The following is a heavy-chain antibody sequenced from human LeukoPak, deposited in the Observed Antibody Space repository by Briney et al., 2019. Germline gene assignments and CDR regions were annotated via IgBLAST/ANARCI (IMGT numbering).Heavy chain of an antibody. J-gene: IGHJ4*02. V-gene: IGHV1-18*01. D-gene: IGHD3-22*01. CDR3: ARGDSSGYYPEPDY. Sequence: ASVTVSCKASGYTFTSYAIQWVRQAPGQRLEWMGWISAYNGNTNYAQKLQGRVTMTTDTSTSTAYMELRSLRSDDTAVYYCARGDSSGYYPEPDYWGQGTLVTVSS. CDR2: ISAYNGNT. CDR1: GYTFTSYA.